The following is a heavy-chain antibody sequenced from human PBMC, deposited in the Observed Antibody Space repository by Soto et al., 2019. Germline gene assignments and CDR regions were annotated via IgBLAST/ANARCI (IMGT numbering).Heavy chain of an antibody. V-gene: IGHV1-3*01. CDR3: ARPNNYDDGLDN. CDR2: INAGNGNT. CDR1: GYTFTRYN. Sequence: QVQLVQSGAEVKKPGASVKVSCKASGYTFTRYNMHWVRQAPGQRLEWMGWINAGNGNTTYSQKFQGRVTITRDTSANTAYMEMSSRISEETAVYYCARPNNYDDGLDNWGQGTLVTVSS. J-gene: IGHJ4*02. D-gene: IGHD3-16*01.